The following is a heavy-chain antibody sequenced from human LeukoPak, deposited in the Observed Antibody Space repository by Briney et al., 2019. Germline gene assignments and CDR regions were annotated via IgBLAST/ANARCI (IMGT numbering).Heavy chain of an antibody. D-gene: IGHD3-22*01. V-gene: IGHV1-2*02. CDR3: ARVLGHYDSSDHLDY. J-gene: IGHJ4*02. CDR2: INPNSGGT. CDR1: GYTFTGYY. Sequence: ASVKVSCKASGYTFTGYYMHWVRQAPGQGLEWMGWINPNSGGTNYAQKFQGRVTMTRDTSISTAYMELSRLRSDDTAVYYCARVLGHYDSSDHLDYWGQGTLVTVSS.